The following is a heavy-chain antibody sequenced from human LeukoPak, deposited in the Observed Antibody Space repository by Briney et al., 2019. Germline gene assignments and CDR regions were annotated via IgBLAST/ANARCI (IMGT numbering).Heavy chain of an antibody. Sequence: PGGSLRLSCTASGFIFSGSWMAWIRQAPGKRLEWVAIIKKDGSEKYYVDSMKGRFTISRDNAKNSLFLQMNSLRAEDTAIYYCTTDTWYSAGHWGQGTLVTVSS. D-gene: IGHD2-15*01. V-gene: IGHV3-7*03. CDR2: IKKDGSEK. CDR3: TTDTWYSAGH. CDR1: GFIFSGSW. J-gene: IGHJ4*02.